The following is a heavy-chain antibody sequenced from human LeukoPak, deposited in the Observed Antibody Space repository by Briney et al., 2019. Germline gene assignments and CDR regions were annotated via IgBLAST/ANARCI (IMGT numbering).Heavy chain of an antibody. CDR1: GFTFSSYG. Sequence: GSLRLSCAASGFTFSSYGMHWVRQAPGKGLEWVAVIWYDGSNKYYADSVKGRFTISRDNSKNTLYLQMNSLRAEDTAVYYCARDRGSSGWSLYYFDYWGQGTLVTVSS. J-gene: IGHJ4*02. V-gene: IGHV3-33*01. CDR3: ARDRGSSGWSLYYFDY. D-gene: IGHD6-19*01. CDR2: IWYDGSNK.